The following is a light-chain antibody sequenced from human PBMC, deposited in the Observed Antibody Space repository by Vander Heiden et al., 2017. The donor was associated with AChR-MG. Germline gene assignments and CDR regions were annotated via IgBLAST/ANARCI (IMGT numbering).Light chain of an antibody. V-gene: IGKV4-1*01. J-gene: IGKJ4*01. Sequence: DIVMTQSADSLAVSLGERATINCKSSQSVLYSSNNNNYLAWYQQKPGQPPKLLIFWASTRQSGVPDRFSGSGSGTDFTLTISSLQAEDVAVYYCQQYYSTPPTFGGGTKVEIK. CDR3: QQYYSTPPT. CDR2: WAS. CDR1: QSVLYSSNNNNY.